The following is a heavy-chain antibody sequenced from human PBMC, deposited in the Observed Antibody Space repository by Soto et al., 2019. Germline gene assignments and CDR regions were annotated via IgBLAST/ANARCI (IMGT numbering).Heavy chain of an antibody. D-gene: IGHD1-26*01. CDR1: GYTLTTFF. CDR3: AREAIVAGATTGMDV. CDR2: INPGYPAGRST. V-gene: IGHV1-46*01. Sequence: ASVKVSCKASGYTLTTFFMHWVRQAPGPGLEWTGVINPGYPAGRSTTYEPKFQGRVTMTTDTPTSTVYMELSRLRSDDTAVYYCAREAIVAGATTGMDVWGQGTTVTVSS. J-gene: IGHJ6*02.